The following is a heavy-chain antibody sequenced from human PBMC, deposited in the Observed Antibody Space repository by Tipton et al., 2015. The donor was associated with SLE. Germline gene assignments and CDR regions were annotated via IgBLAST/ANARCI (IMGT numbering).Heavy chain of an antibody. D-gene: IGHD1-26*01. CDR2: IHYSGNT. J-gene: IGHJ3*02. Sequence: TLSLTCAVSNGSISNYSLTWIRQPPGEGLEWIGYIHYSGNTHDNPSLKSRVTMAVDMSKNQFSLRLTSVTAADTAVYYCARTLGAIAHTVYDAFDIWGQGKMVTVSS. V-gene: IGHV4-59*01. CDR1: NGSISNYS. CDR3: ARTLGAIAHTVYDAFDI.